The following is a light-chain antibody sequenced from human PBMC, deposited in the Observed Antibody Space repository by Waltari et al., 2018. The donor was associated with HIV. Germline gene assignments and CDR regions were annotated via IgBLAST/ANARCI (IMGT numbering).Light chain of an antibody. CDR3: CSYVPVREFVV. J-gene: IGLJ2*01. CDR2: DVY. V-gene: IGLV2-23*02. Sequence: QSALTQPAAVSGSPGQSIVISCSGLDSVPPGHNYVSWYHQVPGTVPQLLIVDVYKRPSGISSRFSASRSGDTASLTISDLQADDDGDYYCCSYVPVREFVVFGGGTKVTVL. CDR1: DSVPPGHNY.